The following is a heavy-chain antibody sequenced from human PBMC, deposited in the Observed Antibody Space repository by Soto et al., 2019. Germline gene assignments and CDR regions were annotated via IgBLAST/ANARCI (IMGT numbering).Heavy chain of an antibody. V-gene: IGHV4-34*01. Sequence: PWETLSLTCAVYGGSFSGYYWSWIRQPPGKGLEWIGEINHSGSTNYNPSLKSRVTISVDTSKNQFSLKLSSVTAADTAVYYCARGRAVTDYFDYWGQGTLVTVSS. D-gene: IGHD2-21*02. CDR2: INHSGST. CDR3: ARGRAVTDYFDY. CDR1: GGSFSGYY. J-gene: IGHJ4*02.